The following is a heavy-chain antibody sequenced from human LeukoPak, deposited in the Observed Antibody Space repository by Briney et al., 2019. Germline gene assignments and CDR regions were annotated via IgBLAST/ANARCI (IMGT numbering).Heavy chain of an antibody. Sequence: ASVKVSCKASGYTFTSYGISWVRQAPGQGLEWMGWISAYNGNTNYAQKLQGRVTMTTDTSTSTAYMELRSLRSDDTAVYYCVRDRYCSGGSCYWFDPWGQGTLVTVSS. CDR2: ISAYNGNT. CDR3: VRDRYCSGGSCYWFDP. J-gene: IGHJ5*02. V-gene: IGHV1-18*01. D-gene: IGHD2-15*01. CDR1: GYTFTSYG.